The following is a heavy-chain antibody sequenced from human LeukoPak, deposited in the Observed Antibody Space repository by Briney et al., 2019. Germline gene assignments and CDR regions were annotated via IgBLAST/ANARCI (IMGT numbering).Heavy chain of an antibody. J-gene: IGHJ3*02. D-gene: IGHD4-17*01. CDR2: ISSTSTTI. Sequence: PGGSLRLSCAASGFTFSGYSMNWFRQAPGRGPEWVSYISSTSTTIYYKDSVEGRFTISRDNAKNSLYLHMTSPRVEDTAVYYCVRNDGDDAFDIWGQGTMVTVSS. CDR1: GFTFSGYS. CDR3: VRNDGDDAFDI. V-gene: IGHV3-48*01.